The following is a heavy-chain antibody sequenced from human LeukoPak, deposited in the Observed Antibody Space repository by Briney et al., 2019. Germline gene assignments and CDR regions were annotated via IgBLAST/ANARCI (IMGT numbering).Heavy chain of an antibody. CDR1: GGSFSGYY. CDR2: INHSGST. CDR3: ARGRGYDYVWGSYRPRAPRDAFDI. J-gene: IGHJ3*02. D-gene: IGHD3-16*02. Sequence: SETLSLTCAVYGGSFSGYYWSWIRQPPGKGLEWIGEINHSGSTNYNPSLKSRVTISVDTSKNQFSLKLSSVTAADTAVYYCARGRGYDYVWGSYRPRAPRDAFDIWGQGTMVTVSS. V-gene: IGHV4-34*01.